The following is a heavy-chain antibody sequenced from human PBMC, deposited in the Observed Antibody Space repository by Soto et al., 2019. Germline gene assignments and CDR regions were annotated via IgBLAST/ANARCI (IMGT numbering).Heavy chain of an antibody. V-gene: IGHV3-23*01. Sequence: GGSLRLSCAASGFNVGAFAVNWARQAPGKGLEWVSGISVSDAFIYYADSVRGRFSISRDASENILYLQMNSPRVDDTALYYCTRETVAGITGLDYWGPGTLVTVSS. CDR2: ISVSDAFI. CDR3: TRETVAGITGLDY. CDR1: GFNVGAFA. D-gene: IGHD1-20*01. J-gene: IGHJ4*02.